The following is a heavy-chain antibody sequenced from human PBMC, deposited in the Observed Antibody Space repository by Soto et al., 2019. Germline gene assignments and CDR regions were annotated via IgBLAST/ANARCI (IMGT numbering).Heavy chain of an antibody. CDR2: ISYDGSNK. Sequence: GGSLRLSCAASGFTFSSYAMHWVRQAPGKGLEWVAVISYDGSNKYYADSVKGRFTISRDNSKNTLYLQMNSLRAEDTAVYYCARVRDIVVVPAAISGDYYYYYGMDVWGQGTTVTVSS. CDR3: ARVRDIVVVPAAISGDYYYYYGMDV. CDR1: GFTFSSYA. V-gene: IGHV3-30-3*01. D-gene: IGHD2-2*02. J-gene: IGHJ6*02.